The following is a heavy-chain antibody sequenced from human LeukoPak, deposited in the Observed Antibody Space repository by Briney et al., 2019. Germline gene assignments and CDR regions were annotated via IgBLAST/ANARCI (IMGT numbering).Heavy chain of an antibody. J-gene: IGHJ4*02. V-gene: IGHV3-30*04. CDR3: ARGESYYDSSGYPW. Sequence: GGSLRLSCAPSGFTFSSYAMHWVRQAPGKGLEWVAVISYDGSNKYYADSVKGRFTISRDNSKNTLYLQMNSLRAEDTAVYYCARGESYYDSSGYPWWGQGTLVTVSS. D-gene: IGHD3-22*01. CDR2: ISYDGSNK. CDR1: GFTFSSYA.